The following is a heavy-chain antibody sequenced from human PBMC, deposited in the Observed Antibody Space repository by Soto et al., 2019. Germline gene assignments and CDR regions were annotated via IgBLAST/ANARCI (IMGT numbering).Heavy chain of an antibody. Sequence: SETLSLTCAVSGGYVSSASHYWAWIRQPPGKGLEWIGTISHSGSTFYNPSLRSRVTISVDTSKDQLSLKLSSATAADTAVYYCTGRLPGTRLDYWGQGALVTVSS. CDR1: GGYVSSASHY. V-gene: IGHV4-39*01. CDR2: ISHSGST. J-gene: IGHJ4*02. CDR3: TGRLPGTRLDY. D-gene: IGHD1-7*01.